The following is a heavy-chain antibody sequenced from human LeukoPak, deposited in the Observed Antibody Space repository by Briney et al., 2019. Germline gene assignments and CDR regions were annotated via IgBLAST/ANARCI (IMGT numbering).Heavy chain of an antibody. D-gene: IGHD5-18*01. V-gene: IGHV3-48*03. CDR2: ISSSGSTI. J-gene: IGHJ4*02. Sequence: GGSLRLSCAASGFTFSSYAITWVRQAPGKGLEWVSYISSSGSTIYYADSVKGRFTISRDNAKNSLYLQMNSLRAEDTAVYYCASQVDTAMVTDGYYFDYWGQGTLVTVSS. CDR1: GFTFSSYA. CDR3: ASQVDTAMVTDGYYFDY.